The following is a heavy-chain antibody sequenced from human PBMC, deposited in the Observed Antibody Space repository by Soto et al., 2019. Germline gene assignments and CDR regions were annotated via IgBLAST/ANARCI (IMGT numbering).Heavy chain of an antibody. V-gene: IGHV3-30-3*01. Sequence: ESGGGVVQPGRSLRLSCAASGFTFSSYAMHWVRQAPGKGLEWVAVILYDGSNKYYADSVKGRFTISRDNSKNTLFLQMNSLRAEDTAVYYCARPLWRDDYNWGYFDLWGRGTLVTVSS. CDR3: ARPLWRDDYNWGYFDL. CDR1: GFTFSSYA. D-gene: IGHD4-4*01. CDR2: ILYDGSNK. J-gene: IGHJ2*01.